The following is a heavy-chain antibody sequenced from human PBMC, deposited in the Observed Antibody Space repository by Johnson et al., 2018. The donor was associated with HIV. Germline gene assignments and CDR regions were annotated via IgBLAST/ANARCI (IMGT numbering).Heavy chain of an antibody. CDR3: AREGYYDSSGYYGAFDM. CDR1: GFTFSSYA. Sequence: VQLVESGGGLVQPGGSLRLSCAASGFTFSSYAMSWVRQAPGKGLEWVSAISGSGGSTYYADSVKGRFTISRDNSKNTLYLQMNSLRAEDTAVYYCAREGYYDSSGYYGAFDMWGQGTMVTVSS. D-gene: IGHD3-22*01. J-gene: IGHJ3*02. CDR2: ISGSGGST. V-gene: IGHV3-23*04.